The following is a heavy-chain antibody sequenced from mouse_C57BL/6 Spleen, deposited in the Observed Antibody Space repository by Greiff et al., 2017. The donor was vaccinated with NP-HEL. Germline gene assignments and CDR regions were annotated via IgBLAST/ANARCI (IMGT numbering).Heavy chain of an antibody. J-gene: IGHJ2*01. CDR2: IYPSDSET. Sequence: QVQLQQPGAELVRPGSSVKLSCKASGYTFTSYWMDWVKQRPGQGLEWIGNIYPSDSETHYNQKFKDKATLTVDKSSSTAYMQLSSLISEDSAVYYCARAYYYGSPYYFDYWGQGTTLTVSS. CDR3: ARAYYYGSPYYFDY. CDR1: GYTFTSYW. D-gene: IGHD1-1*01. V-gene: IGHV1-61*01.